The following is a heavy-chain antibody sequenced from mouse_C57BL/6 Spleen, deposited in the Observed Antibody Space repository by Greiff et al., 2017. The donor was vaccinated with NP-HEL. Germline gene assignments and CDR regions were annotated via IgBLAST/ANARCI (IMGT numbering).Heavy chain of an antibody. J-gene: IGHJ4*01. CDR1: GYAFSSSW. Sequence: QVQLQQSGPELVKPGASVKISCKASGYAFSSSWMNWVKQSPGKGLEWIGRIYPGDGNTNYTGKFKGKATLTADNSSSTAYMQLSSLTSEDSAVYFCANRITGDYYSMDFWGQGTSVTVSS. D-gene: IGHD2-4*01. CDR2: IYPGDGNT. CDR3: ANRITGDYYSMDF. V-gene: IGHV1-82*01.